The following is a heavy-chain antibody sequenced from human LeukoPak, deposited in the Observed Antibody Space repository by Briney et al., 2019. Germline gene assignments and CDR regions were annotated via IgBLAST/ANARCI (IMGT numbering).Heavy chain of an antibody. D-gene: IGHD2-15*01. Sequence: GGSLRLSCSASRFTFSSYAMHWVRQAPGKGLEYVSAISSNGGSTYYADSVKGRFTISRDNSKNTLYLQMSSLRAEDTAVYYCVKVKYCSGGSCYGSYGMEVWGKGTTVTVSS. CDR1: RFTFSSYA. CDR3: VKVKYCSGGSCYGSYGMEV. J-gene: IGHJ6*04. V-gene: IGHV3-64D*06. CDR2: ISSNGGST.